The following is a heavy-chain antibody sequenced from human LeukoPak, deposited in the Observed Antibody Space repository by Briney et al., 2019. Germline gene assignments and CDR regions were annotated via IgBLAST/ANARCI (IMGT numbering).Heavy chain of an antibody. V-gene: IGHV4-4*07. D-gene: IGHD4-23*01. CDR3: ARGGRATVVAM. J-gene: IGHJ4*02. CDR1: GGSINSYY. Sequence: PSETLSLTCTVSGGSINSYYWSWIRQPAGKGLAWIGRIYSSGSTNYNPSLKSRVSISVDTSKNQFSLKLTSVTAADTAVYYCARGGRATVVAMWGQGILVTVSS. CDR2: IYSSGST.